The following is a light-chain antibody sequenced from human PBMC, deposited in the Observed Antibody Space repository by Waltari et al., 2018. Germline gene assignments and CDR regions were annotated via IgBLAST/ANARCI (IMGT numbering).Light chain of an antibody. V-gene: IGLV8-61*01. CDR3: ALYMGSGIWV. CDR1: SGSLSTTSY. Sequence: QTVVTQEPSLSVSPGGTVTLTCALSSGSLSTTSYAPWSQQTPLQAPRTLVYKAHARSAGVPGRFSGSILGNTAALTIRGAQADDESDYYCALYMGSGIWVFGGGTRLTVL. J-gene: IGLJ3*02. CDR2: KAH.